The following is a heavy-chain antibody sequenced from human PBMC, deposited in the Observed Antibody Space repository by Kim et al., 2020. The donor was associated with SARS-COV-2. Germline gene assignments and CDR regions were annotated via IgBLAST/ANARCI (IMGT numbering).Heavy chain of an antibody. Sequence: SRVTISVDTSKNQFSLKLGSVTAADTAVYYCARDYDGRDYYYYYYYMDVWGKGTTVTVSS. D-gene: IGHD4-17*01. V-gene: IGHV4-34*01. CDR3: ARDYDGRDYYYYYYYMDV. J-gene: IGHJ6*03.